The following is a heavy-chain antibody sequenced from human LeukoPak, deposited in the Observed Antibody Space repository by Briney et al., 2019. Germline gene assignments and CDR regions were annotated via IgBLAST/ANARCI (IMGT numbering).Heavy chain of an antibody. CDR3: AKAQGYSYGYASDY. D-gene: IGHD5-18*01. CDR1: GFTFRSYA. CDR2: ISNIATI. Sequence: SGGSLRLSCAASGFTFRSYAMTWVRQAPGKGLEWVSEISNIATINYADSVKGRFTMSRDNSKNTLYLQMNSLRAEDTAVYYCAKAQGYSYGYASDYWGQGTLVTVSS. J-gene: IGHJ4*02. V-gene: IGHV3-23*01.